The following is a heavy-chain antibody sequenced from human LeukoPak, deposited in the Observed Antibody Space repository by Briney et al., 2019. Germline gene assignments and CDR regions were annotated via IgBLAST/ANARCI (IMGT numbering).Heavy chain of an antibody. CDR1: GYTFTSYS. D-gene: IGHD5-18*01. V-gene: IGHV1-18*01. CDR2: ISAYNGNT. Sequence: GASVKVSCKASGYTFTSYSINWVRQAPGQGLEWMGWISAYNGNTKYAQKVQGRVTMTTDTSTSTAYMELTRLRSDDTAVYYCARGVYNYGHDHWGQGTLVTVSS. J-gene: IGHJ4*02. CDR3: ARGVYNYGHDH.